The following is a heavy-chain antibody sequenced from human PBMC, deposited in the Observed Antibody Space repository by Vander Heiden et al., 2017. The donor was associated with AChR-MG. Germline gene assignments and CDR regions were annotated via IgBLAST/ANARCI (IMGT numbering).Heavy chain of an antibody. D-gene: IGHD4-17*01. CDR2: TGYDGSNI. CDR3: KIEREVRGDNGCVDD. Sequence: VKLVESGGGVVQPGRSLKLSCAASGVTFSNYAIHWVRQAQGRGLEWGADTGYDGSNIYYGDAGKGRVTVSRDYWKNTVFLQMNSLRGEDMAVYYCKIEREVRGDNGCVDDGGQGTMVIGSS. CDR1: GVTFSNYA. J-gene: IGHJ4*02. V-gene: IGHV3-33*02.